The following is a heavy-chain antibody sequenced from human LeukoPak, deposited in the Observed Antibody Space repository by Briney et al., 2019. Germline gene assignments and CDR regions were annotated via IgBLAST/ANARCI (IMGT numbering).Heavy chain of an antibody. D-gene: IGHD3-22*01. CDR2: ISAYNGYT. J-gene: IGHJ4*02. V-gene: IGHV1-18*01. Sequence: ASVKVSCKASGYTFINYGISWVRQAPGQGLEWMGWISAYNGYTNYAQKLQGRVTMTTDTSTSKAYMEVRGLRSDDTAVYYCARVTGYMIEDYFDYWGQGTLVTVSS. CDR3: ARVTGYMIEDYFDY. CDR1: GYTFINYG.